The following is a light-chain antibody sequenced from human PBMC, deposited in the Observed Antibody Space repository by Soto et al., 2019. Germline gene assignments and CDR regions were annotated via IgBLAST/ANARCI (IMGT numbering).Light chain of an antibody. J-gene: IGKJ3*01. CDR3: QQRYYTPFT. CDR1: QSINSF. CDR2: DAS. V-gene: IGKV1-39*01. Sequence: DIQMTQSPSSLSASEGDRVTITCRASQSINSFLNWYQQKSGKAPKLLIYDASTLQSGVPSRFSGSGSETEFTLTITNLKPDEFATYSCQQRYYTPFTFGPGTKVDVK.